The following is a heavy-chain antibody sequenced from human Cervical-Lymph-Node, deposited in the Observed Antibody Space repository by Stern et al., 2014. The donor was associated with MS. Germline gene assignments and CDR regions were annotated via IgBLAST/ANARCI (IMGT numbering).Heavy chain of an antibody. Sequence: VQLVQSGAEVKKPGASVKVSCKSSGYIFTGYYIHWVRQAPGQGLEWIASIKPNTRGTTNAQKFQGRVTMSRDTSISTAYVELSSLTSDDTAVYYCARDQRGITIFGVVTDYYYLGMDVWGQGTTVTVSS. V-gene: IGHV1-2*02. CDR2: IKPNTRGT. J-gene: IGHJ6*02. D-gene: IGHD3-3*01. CDR1: GYIFTGYY. CDR3: ARDQRGITIFGVVTDYYYLGMDV.